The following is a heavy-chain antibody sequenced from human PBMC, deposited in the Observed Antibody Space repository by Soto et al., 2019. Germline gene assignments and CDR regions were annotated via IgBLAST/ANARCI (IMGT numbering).Heavy chain of an antibody. Sequence: SETLSLTCTVSGGSINSVDYYWSWIRQPPGKGLEWIGHIYDSGKTYSNPSLKSQVTISVDTSKSQFSLKLTSVTAADTAVYYCSRGPTTDKVDFWGQGTLVTVSS. CDR2: IYDSGKT. CDR1: GGSINSVDYY. CDR3: SRGPTTDKVDF. J-gene: IGHJ4*02. D-gene: IGHD4-17*01. V-gene: IGHV4-30-4*01.